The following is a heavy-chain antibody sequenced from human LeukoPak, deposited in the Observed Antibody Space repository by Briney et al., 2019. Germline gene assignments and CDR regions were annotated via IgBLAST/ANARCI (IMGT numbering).Heavy chain of an antibody. D-gene: IGHD5-18*01. CDR2: IITIINYI. J-gene: IGHJ4*02. Sequence: GGSLRLSCVASGFTFSNYNMNWVRQVQGKGLEWVSSIITIINYIYYTDSVTGRSTIFTDNAKNSLYLQMNSLRAEDTAVYYCERRATTERGYTYGLDYWGKGTLVTVSS. CDR1: GFTFSNYN. CDR3: ERRATTERGYTYGLDY. V-gene: IGHV3-21*01.